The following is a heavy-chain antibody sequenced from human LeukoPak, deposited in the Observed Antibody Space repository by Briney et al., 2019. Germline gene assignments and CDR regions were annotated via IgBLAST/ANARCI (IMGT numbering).Heavy chain of an antibody. CDR2: ISAYSGNT. V-gene: IGHV1-18*01. J-gene: IGHJ6*03. D-gene: IGHD3-3*01. CDR3: ARASYYDFWSGYYHYGSEYYYYYYMDV. Sequence: ASVLESCKAGAYTFTSYGISCLRQPPAQEREGMGWISAYSGNTNYAQQLQGRVTMTTDSSASAAYTELRSLRSDDTDVYYCARASYYDFWSGYYHYGSEYYYYYYMDVWGKGTTVTVSS. CDR1: AYTFTSYG.